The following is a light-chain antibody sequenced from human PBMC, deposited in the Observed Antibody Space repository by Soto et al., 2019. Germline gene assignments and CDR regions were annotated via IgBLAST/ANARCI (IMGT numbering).Light chain of an antibody. V-gene: IGLV2-23*02. CDR1: SSDVGSYNL. CDR2: EVS. CDR3: CSYAGDVV. J-gene: IGLJ2*01. Sequence: QTVLTQPASVSGSPGQSITISCTGTSSDVGSYNLVSWYQQHPGKAPKLMIYEVSKRPSGVSNRFSGSKSGNTASLTISGLQAEDEADYYCCSYAGDVVFGGGTKVTVL.